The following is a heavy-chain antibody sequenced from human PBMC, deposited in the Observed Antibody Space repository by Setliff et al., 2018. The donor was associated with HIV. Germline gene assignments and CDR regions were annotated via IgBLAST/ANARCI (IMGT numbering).Heavy chain of an antibody. V-gene: IGHV3-15*01. Sequence: PGGSLRLSCAASGFTFSDAWVNWVRQAPGRGLEWVGRIKNRPAGGTTEYAAPVKDRFTISRDDSKNMAYLQMNSLKTEDTAVYYCTTIARNTDWFSGTFYYYMDVWGKGTTVTVSS. CDR3: TTIARNTDWFSGTFYYYMDV. CDR1: GFTFSDAW. D-gene: IGHD3-9*01. J-gene: IGHJ6*03. CDR2: IKNRPAGGTT.